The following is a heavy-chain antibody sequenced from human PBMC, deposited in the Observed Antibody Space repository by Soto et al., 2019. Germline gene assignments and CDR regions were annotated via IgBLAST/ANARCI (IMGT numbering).Heavy chain of an antibody. J-gene: IGHJ4*02. Sequence: QVQLVQSGAEVKKPGSSVKVSCKASGGTFSSYTISWVRQAPGQGLEWMGRIIPILGIANYAQKFQGRVTITADKSPRTAYMELSSLRSEDTAVYYCAREMSTVTPFDYWGQGTLVTVSS. V-gene: IGHV1-69*08. CDR3: AREMSTVTPFDY. CDR1: GGTFSSYT. D-gene: IGHD4-17*01. CDR2: IIPILGIA.